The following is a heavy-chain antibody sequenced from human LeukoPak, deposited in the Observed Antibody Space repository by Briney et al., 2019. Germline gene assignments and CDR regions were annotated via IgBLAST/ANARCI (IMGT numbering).Heavy chain of an antibody. CDR2: ISYDGSNK. CDR1: GFTFSSYG. Sequence: GGSLRLSCAASGFTFSSYGMHWVRQAPGKGLEWVAVISYDGSNKYYADSVKGRFTISRDNSKNTLYLQMNSLRAEDTAVYYCAKPPFYNYDSSGYPFDYWGQGTLVTVSS. D-gene: IGHD3-22*01. V-gene: IGHV3-30*18. J-gene: IGHJ4*02. CDR3: AKPPFYNYDSSGYPFDY.